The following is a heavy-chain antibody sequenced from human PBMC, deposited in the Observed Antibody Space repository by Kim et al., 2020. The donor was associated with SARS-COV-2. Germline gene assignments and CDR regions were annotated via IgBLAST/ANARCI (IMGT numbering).Heavy chain of an antibody. CDR3: VRFRQSVVPAAMYFDY. D-gene: IGHD2-2*01. Sequence: PSLKSRVTISVDTSKNQFSLKLSSVTAADTAVYYCVRFRQSVVPAAMYFDYWGQGTLVTVSS. V-gene: IGHV4-30-2*05. J-gene: IGHJ4*02.